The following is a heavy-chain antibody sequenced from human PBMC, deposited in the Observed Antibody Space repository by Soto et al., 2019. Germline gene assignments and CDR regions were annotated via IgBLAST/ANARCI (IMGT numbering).Heavy chain of an antibody. CDR1: GDSVTSADYY. CDR3: ASRKSYCASGTDN. D-gene: IGHD3-10*01. J-gene: IGHJ4*02. Sequence: QVQLQESGPGLVKPSQTLSLTCTVSGDSVTSADYYWNWIRQTPGKGLEWIGHVYYSGTTDYHPSLKSRITISLDTSKNQFSLRLSSVTAADTAIYYCASRKSYCASGTDNWGQGTLVTVSS. V-gene: IGHV4-30-4*01. CDR2: VYYSGTT.